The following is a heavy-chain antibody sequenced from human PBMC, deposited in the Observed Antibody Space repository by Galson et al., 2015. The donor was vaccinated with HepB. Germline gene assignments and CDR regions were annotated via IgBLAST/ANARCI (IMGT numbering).Heavy chain of an antibody. J-gene: IGHJ6*03. CDR2: INAGNGNT. CDR1: GYTFTSYA. Sequence: VKVSCKASGYTFTSYAMHWVRQAPGQRLEWMGWINAGNGNTKYSQKFQGRVTITRDTSASTAYMELSSLRSEDTAVYYCARDVVVVPAAGKLYYYYMDVWGKGTTVTVSS. V-gene: IGHV1-3*01. CDR3: ARDVVVVPAAGKLYYYYMDV. D-gene: IGHD2-2*01.